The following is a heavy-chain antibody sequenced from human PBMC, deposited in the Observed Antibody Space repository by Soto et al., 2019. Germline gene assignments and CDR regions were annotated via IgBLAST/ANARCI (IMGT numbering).Heavy chain of an antibody. V-gene: IGHV1-18*01. CDR3: ARGTTVETGSY. Sequence: QVQLVQSGAEVKKPGASVKVSCKASGYTFTSYGISWVRQAPGQGLEWMGWISAYNGNTNYAQKLQGRVTMTTDTATRTVYLGLRSLRSDATAVYYCARGTTVETGSYWGQGALVTVSS. D-gene: IGHD4-17*01. CDR1: GYTFTSYG. J-gene: IGHJ4*02. CDR2: ISAYNGNT.